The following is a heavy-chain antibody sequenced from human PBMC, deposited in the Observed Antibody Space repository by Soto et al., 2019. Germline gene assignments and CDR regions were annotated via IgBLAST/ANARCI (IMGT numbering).Heavy chain of an antibody. CDR1: GFSLSTSGVG. CDR2: IYWDDDK. Sequence: QITLKESGPTLVKPTQTLTLTCTFSGFSLSTSGVGVGWIRQPPGKALEWLALIYWDDDKRYSPSLKSRLTITTDTSKNQGVLTMTHMDPVDTATYYCAHYDYSGLVYWGQGALVTVSS. D-gene: IGHD4-4*01. CDR3: AHYDYSGLVY. V-gene: IGHV2-5*02. J-gene: IGHJ4*02.